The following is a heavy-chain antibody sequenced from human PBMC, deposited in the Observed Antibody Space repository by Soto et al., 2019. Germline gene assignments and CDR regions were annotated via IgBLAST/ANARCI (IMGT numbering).Heavy chain of an antibody. V-gene: IGHV1-69*04. D-gene: IGHD2-15*01. CDR2: IIPILGIA. CDR3: ARDRRYFIGGSCYGEVDD. J-gene: IGHJ4*01. CDR1: GGTLSSYT. Sequence: SVKVSCQASGGTLSSYTISWVRPAPGQGLEWMGRIIPILGIANYAQKFQGRVTITADKATSTDYMELSSLRSEDAAVYYCARDRRYFIGGSCYGEVDDLGQGNLVTVSS.